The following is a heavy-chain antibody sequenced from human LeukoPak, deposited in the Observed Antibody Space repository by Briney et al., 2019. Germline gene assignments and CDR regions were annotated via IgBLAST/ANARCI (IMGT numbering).Heavy chain of an antibody. Sequence: HPGGSLRLSCAASGFTFSSYAMSWVRQAPGKGLEWVSAISGSGGSTYYADSVKGRFTISRDNSKNTLYLQMNSLRAEDTAVYYCAKVYGDYPDAFDIWGQGTMVTVSS. V-gene: IGHV3-23*01. J-gene: IGHJ3*02. CDR3: AKVYGDYPDAFDI. CDR2: ISGSGGST. D-gene: IGHD4-17*01. CDR1: GFTFSSYA.